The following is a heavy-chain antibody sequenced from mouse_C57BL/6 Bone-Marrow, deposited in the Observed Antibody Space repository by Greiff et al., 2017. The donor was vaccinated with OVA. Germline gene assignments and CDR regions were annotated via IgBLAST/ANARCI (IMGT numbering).Heavy chain of an antibody. D-gene: IGHD1-1*01. CDR1: GFNIKDDY. J-gene: IGHJ2*01. CDR2: IDPENGDT. Sequence: VQLQQSGAELVRPGASVKLSCTASGFNIKDDYMPWVKQRPEQGLEWIGWIDPENGDTEYASKFLGQATITADTSDNTAYLQLSSLTSEDTAVYYCTLSSYDYFYYWGQGTTLTVSS. V-gene: IGHV14-4*01. CDR3: TLSSYDYFYY.